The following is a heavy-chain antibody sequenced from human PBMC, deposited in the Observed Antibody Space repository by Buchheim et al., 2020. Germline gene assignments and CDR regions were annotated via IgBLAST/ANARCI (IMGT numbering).Heavy chain of an antibody. J-gene: IGHJ6*02. CDR3: ARIYCSSANCYVSDAMDV. V-gene: IGHV3-48*03. Sequence: EVQLVESGGGLVQPGGSLRLSCTASGFSFSSFVMNWVRQAPGKGLEWVSYISGSGRTIYYADSVKGRFTISRDNAKNSLYLQLNTLRAEDTAVYYCARIYCSSANCYVSDAMDVWGQGTT. D-gene: IGHD2-2*01. CDR2: ISGSGRTI. CDR1: GFSFSSFV.